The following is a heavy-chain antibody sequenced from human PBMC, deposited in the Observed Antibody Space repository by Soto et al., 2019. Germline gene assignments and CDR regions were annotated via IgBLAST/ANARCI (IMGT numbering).Heavy chain of an antibody. D-gene: IGHD6-6*01. J-gene: IGHJ4*02. CDR3: ARDRGSYSSSSGRVDY. CDR1: GYTFTSYG. Sequence: GASVKVSCKASGYTFTSYGISWVRQAPGQGLEWMGWISAYNGNTNYAQKLQGRVTMTTDTSTGTAYMELRSLRSDDTAVYYCARDRGSYSSSSGRVDYWGQGTLVTVSS. V-gene: IGHV1-18*04. CDR2: ISAYNGNT.